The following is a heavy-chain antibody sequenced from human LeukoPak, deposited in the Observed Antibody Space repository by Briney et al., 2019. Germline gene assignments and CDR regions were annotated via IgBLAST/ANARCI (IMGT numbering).Heavy chain of an antibody. CDR2: ISSSSSYI. V-gene: IGHV3-21*01. Sequence: PGGSLRLSCAASGFTFSSYSMNWVRQAPGKGLEWVSSISSSSSYIYYADAVKGRFTISRDNAKNSLYLQMNSLRAEDTAGYYCARGDGGAAGYDYWGQGTLVTVSS. D-gene: IGHD1-26*01. CDR3: ARGDGGAAGYDY. CDR1: GFTFSSYS. J-gene: IGHJ4*02.